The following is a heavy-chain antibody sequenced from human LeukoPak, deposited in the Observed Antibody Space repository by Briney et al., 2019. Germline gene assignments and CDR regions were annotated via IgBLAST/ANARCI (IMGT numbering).Heavy chain of an antibody. CDR1: GFTFSSYG. V-gene: IGHV3-13*01. CDR3: ARDQGQGAFDI. J-gene: IGHJ3*02. CDR2: IGTAGDT. Sequence: GGSLRLSCAASGFTFSSYGMHWVRQATGKGLEWVSAIGTAGDTYYPGSVKGRFTISRENAKNSLYLQMNSLGAGDTAVYYCARDQGQGAFDIWGQGTMVTVSS.